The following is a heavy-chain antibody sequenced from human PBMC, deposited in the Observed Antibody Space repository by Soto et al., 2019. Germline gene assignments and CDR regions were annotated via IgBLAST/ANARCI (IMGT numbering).Heavy chain of an antibody. Sequence: QVQLVESGGGVVQPGRSLRLSCAASGFTFSSYGMHWVRQAPGKGLEWVAVISYDGSNKYYADSVKGRFTISRNNSKNALYLQMNRRRAGDMGVYYCAKRPRYSSGWYILYFDLLGRGTLVTLSP. J-gene: IGHJ2*01. CDR3: AKRPRYSSGWYILYFDL. CDR2: ISYDGSNK. V-gene: IGHV3-30*18. D-gene: IGHD6-19*01. CDR1: GFTFSSYG.